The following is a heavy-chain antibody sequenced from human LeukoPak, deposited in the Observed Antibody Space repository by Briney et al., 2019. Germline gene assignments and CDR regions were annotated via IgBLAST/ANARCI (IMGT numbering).Heavy chain of an antibody. V-gene: IGHV4-34*01. CDR1: GGSFSGYY. CDR2: INHSGST. CDR3: ARKDGDF. Sequence: SETLSLTCAVYGGSFSGYYWSWIRQPPGKGLEWIGEINHSGSTNYNPSLKSRVTISVDTSKNQISLRLSSVTAADTAVYYCARKDGDFWGQGTLVTVSS. J-gene: IGHJ4*02.